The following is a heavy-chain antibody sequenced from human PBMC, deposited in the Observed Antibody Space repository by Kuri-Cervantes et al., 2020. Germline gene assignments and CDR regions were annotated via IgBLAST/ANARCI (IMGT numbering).Heavy chain of an antibody. CDR2: IIPILGIA. CDR1: GGTFSSYT. J-gene: IGHJ4*02. CDR3: HYYDSSGKVDY. V-gene: IGHV1-69*02. D-gene: IGHD3-22*01. Sequence: SVKVSCKASGGTFSSYTISWVRQAPGQGLEWMGRIIPILGIANYAQKYQGRVTITADKSTSTAYMELSSLRSEDTAVYYAHYYDSSGKVDYWGQGTLVTVYS.